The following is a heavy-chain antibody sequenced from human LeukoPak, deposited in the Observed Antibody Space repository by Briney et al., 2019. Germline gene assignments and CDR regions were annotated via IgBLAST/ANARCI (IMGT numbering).Heavy chain of an antibody. CDR2: MNPNNDNR. CDR3: ARTDSTYLVDHYGMDV. Sequence: GASVKVSCKASGYTFTSYDINWVRQAPGQGLEWMGWMNPNNDNRGYAQKFQGRVTMTRNTSISTAYMELSSLRSEDTAMYYCARTDSTYLVDHYGMDVWGQGTTVIVSS. D-gene: IGHD1-1*01. J-gene: IGHJ6*02. CDR1: GYTFTSYD. V-gene: IGHV1-8*01.